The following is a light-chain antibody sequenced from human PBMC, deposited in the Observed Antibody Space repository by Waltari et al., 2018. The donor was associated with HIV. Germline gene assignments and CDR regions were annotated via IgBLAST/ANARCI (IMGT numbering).Light chain of an antibody. Sequence: QSALTQPPAASGSPGQSVTISCTGTSNDIGPYNYVSWYQQHPDKAPRLLIYEVNKRPSGVPGRFSGSTSGNTASLTVSGLQAEDEADYYCSSYAGSGNLLLFGGGTKVTVL. CDR3: SSYAGSGNLLL. CDR1: SNDIGPYNY. CDR2: EVN. J-gene: IGLJ6*01. V-gene: IGLV2-8*01.